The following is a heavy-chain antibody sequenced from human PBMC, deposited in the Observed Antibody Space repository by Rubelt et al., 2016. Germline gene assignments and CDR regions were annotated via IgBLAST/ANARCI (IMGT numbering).Heavy chain of an antibody. Sequence: QVQLQLWGAGLLKPSETLSLTCAVYGGSFSGYYWSWIRQAPGKGLEWIGEINHSGTTNNNPSLKSRVTTSVDTSKNQISLKRSSLTAAATAGYYCARGYGSGSYWNYWGQGTLVSVSS. CDR2: INHSGTT. V-gene: IGHV4-34*01. J-gene: IGHJ4*02. CDR1: GGSFSGYY. CDR3: ARGYGSGSYWNY. D-gene: IGHD3-10*01.